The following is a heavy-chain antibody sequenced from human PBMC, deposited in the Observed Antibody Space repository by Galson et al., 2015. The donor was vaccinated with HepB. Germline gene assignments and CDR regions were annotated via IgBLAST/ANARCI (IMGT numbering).Heavy chain of an antibody. D-gene: IGHD6-19*01. V-gene: IGHV4-39*01. J-gene: IGHJ4*02. Sequence: SETLSLTCTVSGGSISSSSYYWGWIRQPPGKGLEWIGSIYYSGSTYYNPSLKSRVTISVDTSKNQFSLKLSSVTAADTAVYYCARYNIAVAGYYFDYWGQGTLVTVSS. CDR1: GGSISSSSYY. CDR2: IYYSGST. CDR3: ARYNIAVAGYYFDY.